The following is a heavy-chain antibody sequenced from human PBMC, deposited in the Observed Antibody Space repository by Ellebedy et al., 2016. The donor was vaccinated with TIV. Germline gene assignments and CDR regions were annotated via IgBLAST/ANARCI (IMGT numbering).Heavy chain of an antibody. CDR2: IYYSGST. CDR3: ARGRRYYESSGYYLDY. V-gene: IGHV4-34*01. Sequence: SETLSLXXAVYGGSFSGYYWTWVRQPPGKGLEWIGSIYYSGSTYYNPSLKSRVTISVDTSKNQFSLKLSSVTAADTAVYYCARGRRYYESSGYYLDYWGQGTLVTVSS. CDR1: GGSFSGYY. J-gene: IGHJ4*02. D-gene: IGHD3-22*01.